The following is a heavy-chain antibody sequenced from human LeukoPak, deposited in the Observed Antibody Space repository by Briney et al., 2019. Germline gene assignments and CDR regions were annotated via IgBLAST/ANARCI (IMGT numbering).Heavy chain of an antibody. J-gene: IGHJ4*02. Sequence: ASVKVSCKASGGTFSSYAISWVRQAPGQGLEWMGRIIPIFGTANYAQKFQGRVTITTDESTSTAYMELSSLRSEDTAAYYCARNDYGDQEAFDYWGQGTLVTVSS. CDR1: GGTFSSYA. V-gene: IGHV1-69*05. D-gene: IGHD4-17*01. CDR3: ARNDYGDQEAFDY. CDR2: IIPIFGTA.